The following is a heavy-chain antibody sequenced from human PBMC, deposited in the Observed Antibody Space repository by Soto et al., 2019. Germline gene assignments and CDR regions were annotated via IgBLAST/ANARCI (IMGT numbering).Heavy chain of an antibody. Sequence: EVQLVESGGGLVKPGGSLRLSCAVSDFTITNAWMNWVRQGPGMGLEWVGRIKTRSEGERTDYAASVKGRFTIWRDDSKNTLYLQMGSLKADGTATYYCNTGSVEGYLGQGSRVTVSS. V-gene: IGHV3-15*07. CDR2: IKTRSEGERT. D-gene: IGHD1-1*01. CDR3: NTGSVEGY. J-gene: IGHJ4*02. CDR1: DFTITNAW.